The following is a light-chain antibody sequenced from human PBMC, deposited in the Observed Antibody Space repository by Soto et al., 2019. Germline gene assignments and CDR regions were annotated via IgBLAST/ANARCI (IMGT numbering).Light chain of an antibody. CDR3: SSYTSATTYV. CDR2: DVS. CDR1: SSDVGAYNY. V-gene: IGLV2-14*01. Sequence: QSALTQPASVSGSPGQSITISCTGTSSDVGAYNYDSWYQQYPGEAPKVIIYDVSHRTAGVSNRFSGSKSGNTASLTIPGLQPQDEAEYYCSSYTSATTYVVGTGTKVTV. J-gene: IGLJ1*01.